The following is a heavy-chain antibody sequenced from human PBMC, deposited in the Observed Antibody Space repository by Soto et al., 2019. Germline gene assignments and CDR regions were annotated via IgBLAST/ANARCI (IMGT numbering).Heavy chain of an antibody. CDR3: AKERGGGDY. D-gene: IGHD3-16*01. J-gene: IGHJ4*02. V-gene: IGHV3-7*01. Sequence: EVQLVESGGGLVQPGGSLRLSCAASGFTVSSYWMSWVRQAPGKGLEWVANIKQDGGEKYYVDSVKGRFTISRDNAKNSVYWQMNSLRVGDTAVYYCAKERGGGDYWGRGTLVPVPS. CDR2: IKQDGGEK. CDR1: GFTVSSYW.